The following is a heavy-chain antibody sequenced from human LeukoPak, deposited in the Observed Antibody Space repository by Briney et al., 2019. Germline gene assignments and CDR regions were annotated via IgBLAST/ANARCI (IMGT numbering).Heavy chain of an antibody. CDR3: ARYENPFDY. CDR1: GGSVSSGSYY. D-gene: IGHD1-1*01. CDR2: IYYSGST. Sequence: SETLSLTCTVSGGSVSSGSYYWSWIRQPPGKGLEWIGYIYYSGSTNYNPSLKSRVTISVDTSKNQFSLKLSSVTAADTAVYYCARYENPFDYWGRGTLVTVSS. V-gene: IGHV4-61*01. J-gene: IGHJ4*02.